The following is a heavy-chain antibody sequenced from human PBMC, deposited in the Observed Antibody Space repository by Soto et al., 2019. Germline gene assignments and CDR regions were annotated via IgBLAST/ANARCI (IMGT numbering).Heavy chain of an antibody. D-gene: IGHD2-15*01. V-gene: IGHV1-2*02. J-gene: IGHJ4*02. CDR2: INPNNGVT. Sequence: QVQLVQSGAEVKKPGASVEVSCKASGYTFTGYYMHWVRQAPGQGLEWMGWINPNNGVTKYAQKFQGRVIMTRDTAISTASMVLSSLKSDETAVYHCARAAVGGADYYVDCWGEGTLVIVSS. CDR1: GYTFTGYY. CDR3: ARAAVGGADYYVDC.